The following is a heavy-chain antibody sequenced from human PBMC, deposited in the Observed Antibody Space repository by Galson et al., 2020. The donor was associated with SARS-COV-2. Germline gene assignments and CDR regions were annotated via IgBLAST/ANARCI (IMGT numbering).Heavy chain of an antibody. J-gene: IGHJ4*02. CDR1: GFTFSSYG. D-gene: IGHD3-9*01. V-gene: IGHV3-30*03. CDR2: ISYDGSNK. CDR3: ASFYDILTGYYNVGCFDY. Sequence: GESLKISCAASGFTFSSYGMHWVRQAPGKGLEWVADISYDGSNKYYADSVKGRFTISRDNSKNTLYLQMNSLRAEDTAVYYCASFYDILTGYYNVGCFDYWGQGTLVTVSS.